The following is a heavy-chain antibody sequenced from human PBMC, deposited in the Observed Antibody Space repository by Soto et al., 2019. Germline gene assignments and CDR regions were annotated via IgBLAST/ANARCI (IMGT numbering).Heavy chain of an antibody. Sequence: QVQQVESGGGVVQPGRSLRLSCAASGFTFSSYGMHWVRQAPGKGLEWVAVIWYDGSNKYYADSVKGRFTISRDNSKNTLYLQMNSLRAEDTAVYYCARGAEMLWLDYWGQGTLVTVSS. J-gene: IGHJ4*02. CDR3: ARGAEMLWLDY. D-gene: IGHD2-2*01. CDR2: IWYDGSNK. CDR1: GFTFSSYG. V-gene: IGHV3-33*01.